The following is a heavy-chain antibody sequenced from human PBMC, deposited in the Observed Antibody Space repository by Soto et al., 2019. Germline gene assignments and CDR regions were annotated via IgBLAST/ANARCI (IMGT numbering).Heavy chain of an antibody. Sequence: QVHLVESGGGVVQPGGSLRLSCAVPGLIFSGYGMHWVRQAPGKGLEWVAIIRFDGSNIEYADSVKGRFNIYRDNSKNMLYLKKKRVRAEDTAVYYCARDGIGGTIFWGYFDYWGQGTLVNVSS. CDR1: GLIFSGYG. J-gene: IGHJ4*02. V-gene: IGHV3-33*01. D-gene: IGHD1-1*01. CDR2: IRFDGSNI. CDR3: ARDGIGGTIFWGYFDY.